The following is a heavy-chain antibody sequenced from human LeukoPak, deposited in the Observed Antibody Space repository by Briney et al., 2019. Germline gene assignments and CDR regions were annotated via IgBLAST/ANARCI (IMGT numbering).Heavy chain of an antibody. Sequence: SETLSLTCTVSGGSISSYYWNWIRQPPGKGREWIGYIYYSGSTNYNPSLKSRVTISVDTSKNQFSLKLSSVTAADTAVYYCASGGESYYDSSGYPYNAFDIWGQGTMVTVSS. V-gene: IGHV4-59*08. CDR2: IYYSGST. J-gene: IGHJ3*02. CDR3: ASGGESYYDSSGYPYNAFDI. CDR1: GGSISSYY. D-gene: IGHD3-22*01.